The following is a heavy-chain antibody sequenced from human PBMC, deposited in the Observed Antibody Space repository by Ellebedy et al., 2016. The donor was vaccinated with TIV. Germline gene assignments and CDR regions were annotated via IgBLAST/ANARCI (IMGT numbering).Heavy chain of an antibody. V-gene: IGHV3-21*01. D-gene: IGHD6-6*01. CDR2: ISSSSSYI. CDR1: GFTFSNAW. Sequence: GESLKISXAASGFTFSNAWMSWVRQAPGKGLEWVSSISSSSSYIYYADSVKGRFTISRDNAKNSLYLQMNSLRAEDTAVYYCARDHSYSSSIRENYYYYMDVWGKGTTVTVSS. CDR3: ARDHSYSSSIRENYYYYMDV. J-gene: IGHJ6*03.